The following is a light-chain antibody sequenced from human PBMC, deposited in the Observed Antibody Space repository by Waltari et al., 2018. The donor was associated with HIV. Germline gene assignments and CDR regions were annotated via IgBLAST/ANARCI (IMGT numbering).Light chain of an antibody. CDR3: SSYSTTNTYVV. J-gene: IGLJ2*01. Sequence: QSALAQPAPVSGSLGQSVAIPCSGSTSDLAGSFHYVARYQQHAGKPPKLLIYDVNKRPSGVSDRFSGFRSGNMASLTISGLQTDDESIYFCSSYSTTNTYVVFGGGTKVTVL. CDR1: TSDLAGSFHY. V-gene: IGLV2-14*03. CDR2: DVN.